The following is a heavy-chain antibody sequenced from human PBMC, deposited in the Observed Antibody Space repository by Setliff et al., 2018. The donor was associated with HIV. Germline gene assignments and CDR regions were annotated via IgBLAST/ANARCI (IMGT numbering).Heavy chain of an antibody. Sequence: PSETLSLTCTVSGGSISSGNYYWSWIRQPAGKGLEWIGRIYSSGSTNYNPSLNSRVLISVDTSKNQFSLKMLSVTAADTAVYYCARGLGHYGSGSSLPLGYWGQGTLVTVSS. CDR1: GGSISSGNYY. CDR2: IYSSGST. V-gene: IGHV4-61*02. CDR3: ARGLGHYGSGSSLPLGY. J-gene: IGHJ4*02. D-gene: IGHD3-10*01.